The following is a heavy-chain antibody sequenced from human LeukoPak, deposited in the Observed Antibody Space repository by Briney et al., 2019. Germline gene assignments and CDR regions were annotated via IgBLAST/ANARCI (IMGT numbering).Heavy chain of an antibody. CDR2: INPSGGST. Sequence: ASVKVSCKASGYTFSGSYMHWVRQAPGQGLEWMGIINPSGGSTSYAQKFQGRVTMTRDTSTSTVYMELSSLRSEDTAVYYCARGIYYGSGSSGFRFDPWGQGTLVTVSS. D-gene: IGHD3-10*01. CDR3: ARGIYYGSGSSGFRFDP. CDR1: GYTFSGSY. V-gene: IGHV1-46*01. J-gene: IGHJ5*02.